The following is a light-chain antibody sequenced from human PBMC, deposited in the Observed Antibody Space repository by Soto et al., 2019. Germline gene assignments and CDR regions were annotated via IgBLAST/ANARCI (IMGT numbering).Light chain of an antibody. V-gene: IGLV1-47*01. CDR2: RDN. Sequence: QSVLTQPPSVSGTPGQRVTISCSGGISNIGTNYVHWFQQLPGTAPKVLSNRDNQRPSGVPDRFSGSKSGTSASLAISGLQSEDEAEYYCAAWDDTVRSYVFGTGTKVTGL. J-gene: IGLJ1*01. CDR3: AAWDDTVRSYV. CDR1: ISNIGTNY.